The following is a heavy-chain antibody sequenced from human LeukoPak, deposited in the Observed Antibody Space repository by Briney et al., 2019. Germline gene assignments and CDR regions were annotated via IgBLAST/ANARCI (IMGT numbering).Heavy chain of an antibody. CDR1: GFTFSSYA. Sequence: GGSLRLSCAASGFTFSSYAMSWVRQAPEKGLEWVSAISGSGGSTYYADSVKGRFTISRDNSKNTLYLQMNSLRAEDTAVYYCAKDGAGYSSGWYRDWGQGTLVTVSS. V-gene: IGHV3-23*01. J-gene: IGHJ4*02. D-gene: IGHD6-19*01. CDR2: ISGSGGST. CDR3: AKDGAGYSSGWYRD.